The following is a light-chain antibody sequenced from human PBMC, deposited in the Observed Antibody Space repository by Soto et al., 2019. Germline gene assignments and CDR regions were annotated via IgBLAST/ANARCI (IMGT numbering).Light chain of an antibody. Sequence: QSVLTQPPSVSGAPGQRVTISCTGSSSNIGAGYDVHWYQQLPGTAPKLLIYANGNRPSGVPDRFSGSKSGTSASLAITGLQAEDAADYYCQSYDRSLSGYVLGTGTKLTVL. V-gene: IGLV1-40*01. J-gene: IGLJ1*01. CDR1: SSNIGAGYD. CDR3: QSYDRSLSGYV. CDR2: ANG.